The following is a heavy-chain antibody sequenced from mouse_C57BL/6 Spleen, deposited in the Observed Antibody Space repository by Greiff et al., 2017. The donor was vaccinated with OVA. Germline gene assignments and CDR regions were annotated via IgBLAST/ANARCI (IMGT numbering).Heavy chain of an antibody. Sequence: EVKVVESGGGLVKPGGSLKLSCAASGFTFSDYGMHWVRQAPEKGLEWVAYISSGSSTIYYADTVKGRFTISRDNAKNTLFLQMTSLRSEDTAMYYCAKGGAYYSNFFDYWGQGTTLTVSS. V-gene: IGHV5-17*01. D-gene: IGHD2-5*01. CDR1: GFTFSDYG. J-gene: IGHJ2*01. CDR2: ISSGSSTI. CDR3: AKGGAYYSNFFDY.